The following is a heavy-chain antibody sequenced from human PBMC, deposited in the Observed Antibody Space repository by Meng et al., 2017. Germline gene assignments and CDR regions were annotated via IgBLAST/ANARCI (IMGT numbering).Heavy chain of an antibody. Sequence: KVSCKGSGYSFTSYWIGWVRQMPGKGLEWMGIIYPGDSDTRYSPSFQGQVTISVDKSISTAYLQWSSLKASDTAMYYCARRNAEWFSGEDVWGQGTTVTVSS. CDR3: ARRNAEWFSGEDV. J-gene: IGHJ6*02. CDR1: GYSFTSYW. D-gene: IGHD3-9*01. CDR2: IYPGDSDT. V-gene: IGHV5-51*01.